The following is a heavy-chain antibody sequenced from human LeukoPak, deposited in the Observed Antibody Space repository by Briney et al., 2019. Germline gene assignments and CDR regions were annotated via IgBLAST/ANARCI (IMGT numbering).Heavy chain of an antibody. D-gene: IGHD3-10*01. CDR2: INHSGST. Sequence: KPSETLSLTCAVYGGSFSGYYWSWIRQPPGKGLEWIGEINHSGSTNYNPSLKSRVTISVDTSKNQFSLKLSSVTAADTAVYYCARGPGGSGITFDYWGQGTLVTVSS. J-gene: IGHJ4*02. CDR3: ARGPGGSGITFDY. V-gene: IGHV4-34*01. CDR1: GGSFSGYY.